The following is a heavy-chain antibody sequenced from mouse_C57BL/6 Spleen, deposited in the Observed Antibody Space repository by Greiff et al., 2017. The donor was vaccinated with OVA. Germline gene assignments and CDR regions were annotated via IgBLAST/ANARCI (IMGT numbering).Heavy chain of an antibody. CDR1: GYTFTSYT. D-gene: IGHD1-1*01. V-gene: IGHV1-4*01. J-gene: IGHJ2*01. CDR3: ARSDTTVVEDY. CDR2: INPSSGYT. Sequence: QVQLKQSGAELARPGASVKMSCKASGYTFTSYTMHWVKQRPGQGLEWIGYINPSSGYTKYNQKFKDKAILTADKSSSTAYMQLSSLTSEDSAVYYCARSDTTVVEDYWGQGTTLTVSS.